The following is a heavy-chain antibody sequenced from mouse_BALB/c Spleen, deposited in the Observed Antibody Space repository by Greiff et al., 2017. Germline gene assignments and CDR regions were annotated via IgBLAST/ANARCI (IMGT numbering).Heavy chain of an antibody. CDR2: ISDGGSYT. CDR1: GFTFSDYY. Sequence: DVQLQESGGGLVKPGGSLKLSCAASGFTFSDYYMYWVRQTPEKRLEWVATISDGGSYTYYPDSVKGRFTISRDNAKNNLYLQMSSLKSEDTAMYYCARKYGNYGDWFAYWGQGTLVTVSA. D-gene: IGHD2-10*02. CDR3: ARKYGNYGDWFAY. V-gene: IGHV5-4*02. J-gene: IGHJ3*01.